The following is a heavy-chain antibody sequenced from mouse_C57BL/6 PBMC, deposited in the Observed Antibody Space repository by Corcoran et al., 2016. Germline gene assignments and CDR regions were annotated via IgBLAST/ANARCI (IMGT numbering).Heavy chain of an antibody. V-gene: IGHV9-1*01. CDR2: IYTDTGEQ. J-gene: IGHJ3*01. CDR3: VRKDYSWFAY. D-gene: IGHD1-1*01. CDR1: GYTFLAYP. Sequence: QIFLVQFGPALKKPGETFKISSNASGYTFLAYPMHWVKPASGKGFKWMGMIYTDTGEQTYAEEFKGRFAFSLETSASTAYLQINNLKNEDTATYFCVRKDYSWFAYWGQGTLVTVSA.